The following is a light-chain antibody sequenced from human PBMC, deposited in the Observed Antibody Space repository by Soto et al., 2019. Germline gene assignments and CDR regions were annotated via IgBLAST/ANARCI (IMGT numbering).Light chain of an antibody. V-gene: IGKV3-20*01. Sequence: EIVLTQSPGTLSLSPGERATLSCRASQSVSSSYLAWYQQKPGQAPRLFIYGASSRATGIPDRFSGSGFGTDFTLTISRLEPEDFALYYCQQYGSSPRTFGQGPKVEIK. CDR1: QSVSSSY. J-gene: IGKJ1*01. CDR2: GAS. CDR3: QQYGSSPRT.